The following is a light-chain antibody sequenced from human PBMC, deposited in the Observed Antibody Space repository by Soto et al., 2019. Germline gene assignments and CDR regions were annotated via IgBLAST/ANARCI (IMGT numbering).Light chain of an antibody. CDR1: ESISIW. Sequence: DIQMSQYPSTLSAYVGDTVTITCRASESISIWLSWYQQKPGKAPKLLIDKTSRIESAAPSSFSGTGTETEFTLTSRNLQPVESATCHRQKYYSLYTFGGGTKVDIK. CDR2: KTS. CDR3: QKYYSLYT. J-gene: IGKJ4*01. V-gene: IGKV1-5*03.